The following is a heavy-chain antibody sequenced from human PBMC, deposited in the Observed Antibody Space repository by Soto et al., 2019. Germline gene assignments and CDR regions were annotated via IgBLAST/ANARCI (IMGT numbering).Heavy chain of an antibody. V-gene: IGHV5-51*01. CDR3: ARTSAAGKYYYGMNV. CDR2: IYPGDSDT. CDR1: GYSFTSYW. D-gene: IGHD6-13*01. J-gene: IGHJ6*02. Sequence: GESLKISCKGSGYSFTSYWIGWVRQMPGKGLEWMGIIYPGDSDTRYSPSFQGQVTISADKSISTAYLQWSSLKASDTAMYYCARTSAAGKYYYGMNVFGQGNTVTFS.